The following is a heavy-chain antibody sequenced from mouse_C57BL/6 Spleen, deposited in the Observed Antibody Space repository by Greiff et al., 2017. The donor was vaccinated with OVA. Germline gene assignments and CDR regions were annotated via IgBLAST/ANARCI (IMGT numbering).Heavy chain of an antibody. J-gene: IGHJ4*01. CDR2: IHPNSGST. Sequence: QVQLQQPGAELVKPGASVKLSCKASGYTFTSYWMHWVKQRPGQGLEWIGMIHPNSGSTNYNEKFKSKATLTVDKSSSTAYMQLSSLTSEDSAVYYCARLTGFYAMDYWGQGTSVTVSS. CDR3: ARLTGFYAMDY. CDR1: GYTFTSYW. D-gene: IGHD4-1*01. V-gene: IGHV1-64*01.